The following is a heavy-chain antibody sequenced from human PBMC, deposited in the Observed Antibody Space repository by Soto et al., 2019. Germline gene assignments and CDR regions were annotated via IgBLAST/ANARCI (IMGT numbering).Heavy chain of an antibody. CDR3: ARDECGDPVVY. J-gene: IGHJ4*02. Sequence: QVQLVQSGAEVKKPGASVKVSCKASGYTFTSYGISWVRQAPGHGRELMGGISAYNGNTNYAQKLHGRVTMTTDTSTSTAYMERRSLRSDDTAVYYCARDECGDPVVYWGQGTLVTVSS. D-gene: IGHD4-17*01. CDR2: ISAYNGNT. CDR1: GYTFTSYG. V-gene: IGHV1-18*01.